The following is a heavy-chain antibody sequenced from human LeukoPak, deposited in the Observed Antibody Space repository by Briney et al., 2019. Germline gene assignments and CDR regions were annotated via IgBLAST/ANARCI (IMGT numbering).Heavy chain of an antibody. CDR2: IYHSGST. CDR3: ARGKKLVRGVIISYYFDY. V-gene: IGHV4-4*02. Sequence: NPSETLSLACAVSGGSISSSNWWSWVRQPPGKGLEWIGEIYHSGSTNYNPSLKSRVTISVDKSKNQFSLKLSSVTATDTAVYYCARGKKLVRGVIISYYFDYWGQGTLVTVSS. D-gene: IGHD3-10*01. CDR1: GGSISSSNW. J-gene: IGHJ4*02.